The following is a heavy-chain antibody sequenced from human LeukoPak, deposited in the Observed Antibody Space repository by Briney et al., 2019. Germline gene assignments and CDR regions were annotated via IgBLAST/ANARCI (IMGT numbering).Heavy chain of an antibody. CDR1: GYTFTSYY. CDR2: INPSGGST. J-gene: IGHJ4*02. V-gene: IGHV1-46*01. Sequence: ASLKVSCKASGYTFTSYYMHWVRQAPGQGLEWMGIINPSGGSTSYAQKFQGRVTMTRDTSTSTVYMELSSLRSEDTAVYYCARDWDDSSGYYYPGYYWGQGTLVTVSS. CDR3: ARDWDDSSGYYYPGYY. D-gene: IGHD3-22*01.